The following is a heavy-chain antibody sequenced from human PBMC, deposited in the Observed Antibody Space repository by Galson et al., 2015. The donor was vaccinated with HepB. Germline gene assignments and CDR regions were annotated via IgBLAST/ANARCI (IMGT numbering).Heavy chain of an antibody. Sequence: SLRLSCAVSGFIVKTNYINWVRQAPGKGLEWVSILYSDGTTYFADTVKGRFTISRSNSENTLFLQLNDLRPEDTARYYCARGRSRLDVWGHGTTVTVA. D-gene: IGHD6-6*01. J-gene: IGHJ6*02. CDR3: ARGRSRLDV. CDR2: LYSDGTT. CDR1: GFIVKTNY. V-gene: IGHV3-53*04.